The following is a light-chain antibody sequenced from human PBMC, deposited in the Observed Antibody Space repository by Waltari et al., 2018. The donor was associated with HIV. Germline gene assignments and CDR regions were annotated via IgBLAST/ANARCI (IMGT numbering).Light chain of an antibody. J-gene: IGLJ3*02. CDR3: QSADSSGTWV. CDR2: KDT. V-gene: IGLV3-25*03. CDR1: ALPKQY. Sequence: SYELTQPPSVSVSPGQTARITCSGDALPKQYAYWYHQKPGQAPVLVIYKDTERPSGIPERVSGSSSGTTFTLTISGVQAEDEADYYCQSADSSGTWVFGGGTKLTVL.